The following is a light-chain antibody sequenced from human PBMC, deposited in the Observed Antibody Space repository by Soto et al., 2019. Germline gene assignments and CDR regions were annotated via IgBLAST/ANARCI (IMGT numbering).Light chain of an antibody. CDR3: CSYGGSYTLYV. Sequence: QSALTQPRSVSGSPGQSVTISCTGTSSDVGGYNYVSWYQQHPGKAPKLMIYDVSKRPSGVPDRFSGSKSCNTASLTISGLQAEDEADYYRCSYGGSYTLYVFGTGTKLTVL. CDR1: SSDVGGYNY. CDR2: DVS. V-gene: IGLV2-11*01. J-gene: IGLJ1*01.